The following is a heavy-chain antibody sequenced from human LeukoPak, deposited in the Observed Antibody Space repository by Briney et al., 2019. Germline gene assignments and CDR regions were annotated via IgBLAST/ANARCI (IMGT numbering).Heavy chain of an antibody. CDR2: ISGSGGST. D-gene: IGHD5/OR15-5a*01. Sequence: PGGSLRLSCAASGFTFSSYAMSWVRQAPGKGLEWVSAISGSGGSTYYADSVKGRFTISRDNSKNTLYLQMNSLRAEDTAVYYCAKVGRVYDGIDDYYFDYWGQGTLVTVSS. CDR3: AKVGRVYDGIDDYYFDY. CDR1: GFTFSSYA. V-gene: IGHV3-23*01. J-gene: IGHJ4*02.